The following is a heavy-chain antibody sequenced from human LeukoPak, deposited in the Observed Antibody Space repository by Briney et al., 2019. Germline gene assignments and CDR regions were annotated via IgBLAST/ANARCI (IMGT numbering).Heavy chain of an antibody. CDR3: AKGGGSSTNLFDY. D-gene: IGHD2-2*01. J-gene: IGHJ4*02. Sequence: GGSMRLSCAASGFTFSSYAMRWVRQAPGKGLEWVSAISGSGGSTYYADPVKGRFTISRDNSKNTLYLQMNSLRAEDTAVYYCAKGGGSSTNLFDYWGQGTLVTVSS. CDR1: GFTFSSYA. V-gene: IGHV3-23*01. CDR2: ISGSGGST.